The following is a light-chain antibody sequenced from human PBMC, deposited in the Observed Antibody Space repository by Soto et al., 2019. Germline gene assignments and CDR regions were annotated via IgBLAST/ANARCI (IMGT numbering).Light chain of an antibody. Sequence: IGVTQSPGTLSLYPWERATLSCRASQSVSNNYLAWYQQKPGQAPRLLIYGASNRATGIPDRFSGSGSGTDFTLTISRLEPEDFAVYYCQQYGSSGTFGQGTKVDIK. CDR2: GAS. J-gene: IGKJ1*01. V-gene: IGKV3-20*01. CDR1: QSVSNNY. CDR3: QQYGSSGT.